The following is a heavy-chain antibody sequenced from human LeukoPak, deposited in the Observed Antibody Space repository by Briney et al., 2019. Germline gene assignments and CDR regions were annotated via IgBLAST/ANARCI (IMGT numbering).Heavy chain of an antibody. J-gene: IGHJ3*02. CDR3: EKGYCSSTSCYADRYAFDI. CDR2: ISGSGGST. Sequence: TGGSLRLSCAASGFTFSSYAMSWVRQAPGKGLEWVSAISGSGGSTYYADSVKGRFTISRDNSKNTLYLQMNSLRAEDTAVYYCEKGYCSSTSCYADRYAFDIWGQGTMVTVSS. V-gene: IGHV3-23*01. CDR1: GFTFSSYA. D-gene: IGHD2-2*01.